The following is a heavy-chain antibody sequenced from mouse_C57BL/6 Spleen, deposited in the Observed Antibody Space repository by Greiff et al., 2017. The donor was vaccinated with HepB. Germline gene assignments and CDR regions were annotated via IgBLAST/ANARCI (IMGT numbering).Heavy chain of an antibody. V-gene: IGHV5-9-1*02. Sequence: DVMLVESGEGLVKPGGSLKLSCAASGFTFSSYAMSWVRQTPEKRLEWVAYISSGGDYIYYADTVKGRFTISRDNARNTLYLQMSSLKSEDTAMYYCTRAPSYYDYDPYYAMDYWGQGTSVTVSS. CDR2: ISSGGDYI. CDR1: GFTFSSYA. CDR3: TRAPSYYDYDPYYAMDY. J-gene: IGHJ4*01. D-gene: IGHD2-4*01.